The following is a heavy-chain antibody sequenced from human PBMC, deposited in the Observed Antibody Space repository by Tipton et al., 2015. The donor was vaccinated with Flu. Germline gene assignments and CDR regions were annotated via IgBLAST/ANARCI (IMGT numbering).Heavy chain of an antibody. CDR3: ARTTYYYGSGSSDY. Sequence: TLSLTCSVSGDSIGSRYYWGWIRQPPGKGLEWIGNIHRSGNTYHNPSLKGRLTMSVDTSKNQFSLKLSSVTAADTAVYYCARTTYYYGSGSSDYWGQGTLVTVSS. D-gene: IGHD3-10*01. CDR2: IHRSGNT. CDR1: GDSIGSRYY. V-gene: IGHV4-38-2*01. J-gene: IGHJ4*02.